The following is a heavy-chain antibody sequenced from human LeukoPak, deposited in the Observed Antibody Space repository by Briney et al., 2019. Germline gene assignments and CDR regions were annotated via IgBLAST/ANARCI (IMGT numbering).Heavy chain of an antibody. Sequence: SVKVSCKASGGTLSSYAISWVRQAPGQGLEWMGRIIPILGIANYAQKFQGRVTITADKSTSTAYMELSSLRSEDTAVYYCARASYYDSSGYYYPYLDYWGQGTLVTVSS. CDR1: GGTLSSYA. D-gene: IGHD3-22*01. CDR3: ARASYYDSSGYYYPYLDY. CDR2: IIPILGIA. V-gene: IGHV1-69*04. J-gene: IGHJ4*02.